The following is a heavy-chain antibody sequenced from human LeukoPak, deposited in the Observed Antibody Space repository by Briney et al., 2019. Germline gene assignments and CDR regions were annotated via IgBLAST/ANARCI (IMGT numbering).Heavy chain of an antibody. D-gene: IGHD3-3*01. V-gene: IGHV3-23*01. Sequence: GGSLRLSCAASGFTFSSYAMSWVRQAPGKGLEWVSAISGSGGSTYYADSVKGRFTISRDNSKNTLYLQMNSLRAEDTAVYYCTTPTVRYDFWSGYSSGFDYWGQGTLVTVSS. CDR3: TTPTVRYDFWSGYSSGFDY. CDR2: ISGSGGST. CDR1: GFTFSSYA. J-gene: IGHJ4*02.